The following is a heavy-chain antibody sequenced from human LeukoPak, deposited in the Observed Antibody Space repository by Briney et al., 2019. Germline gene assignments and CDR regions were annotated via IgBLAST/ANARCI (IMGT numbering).Heavy chain of an antibody. CDR2: IIPIFGTE. D-gene: IGHD2-2*02. CDR1: GGTFRSYA. V-gene: IGHV1-69*05. Sequence: GASVKVSGKASGGTFRSYAISWVRQAPGQGLEWMGGIIPIFGTENYAQKFQSRVTITTNESTSTAYMELTSLRSEDTAVYYCATNEIWSVEPAAIPVYYYYYMDVWGKGTTVTVSS. J-gene: IGHJ6*03. CDR3: ATNEIWSVEPAAIPVYYYYYMDV.